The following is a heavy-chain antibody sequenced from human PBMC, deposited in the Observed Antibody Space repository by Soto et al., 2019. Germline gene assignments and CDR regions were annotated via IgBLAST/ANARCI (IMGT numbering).Heavy chain of an antibody. CDR1: GYTFNAFY. CDR3: ARVALGYDYADV. V-gene: IGHV1-46*02. J-gene: IGHJ6*02. Sequence: ASVKVSCKAFGYTFNAFYMHWVRQAPGQGLEWMGAINPSGDGTSYAQKFQGRVTMTRDTSTSTAYMELSSLRSEDTAVYYCARVALGYDYADVWGQGTTVTVSS. D-gene: IGHD4-17*01. CDR2: INPSGDGT.